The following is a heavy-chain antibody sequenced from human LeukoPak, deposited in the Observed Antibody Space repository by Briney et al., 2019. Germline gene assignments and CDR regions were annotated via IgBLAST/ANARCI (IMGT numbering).Heavy chain of an antibody. Sequence: SVKVSCKASGGTFSSYAIGWVRQAPGQGLEWMGGIIPIFGTANYAQKFQGRVTITTDESTSTAYMELSSLRSEDTAVYYCATARGIWFDPWGQGTLVTVSS. J-gene: IGHJ5*02. D-gene: IGHD6-13*01. CDR1: GGTFSSYA. V-gene: IGHV1-69*05. CDR3: ATARGIWFDP. CDR2: IIPIFGTA.